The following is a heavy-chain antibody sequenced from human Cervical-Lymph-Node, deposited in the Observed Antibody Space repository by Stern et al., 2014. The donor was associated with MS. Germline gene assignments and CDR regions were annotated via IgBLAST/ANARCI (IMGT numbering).Heavy chain of an antibody. D-gene: IGHD1-26*01. CDR2: TRNKANSYTT. Sequence: EVQLVESGGGLVQPGGSLRLSCAASGFTFSDHYMDWVRPAPGKGLEWVGRTRNKANSYTTEYAASVKGRFTISRDDSKNSLYLQMNSLKTEDTAVYYCARDRSGSRAFDIWGQGTMVTVSS. CDR3: ARDRSGSRAFDI. CDR1: GFTFSDHY. V-gene: IGHV3-72*01. J-gene: IGHJ3*02.